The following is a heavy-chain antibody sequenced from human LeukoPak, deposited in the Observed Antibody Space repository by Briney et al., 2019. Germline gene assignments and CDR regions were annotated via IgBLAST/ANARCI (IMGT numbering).Heavy chain of an antibody. J-gene: IGHJ4*02. D-gene: IGHD3-10*01. CDR1: GGSINNYY. Sequence: SETLSLTCTVSGGSINNYYRSWIRQPPGKGLEWIGYIYYTGTTNYNSSLKSRVTISVDTSKNQFSLKLSSVTAADTAVYYCARAGDGLGSRLDYWGQGTLATVSS. CDR2: IYYTGTT. V-gene: IGHV4-59*01. CDR3: ARAGDGLGSRLDY.